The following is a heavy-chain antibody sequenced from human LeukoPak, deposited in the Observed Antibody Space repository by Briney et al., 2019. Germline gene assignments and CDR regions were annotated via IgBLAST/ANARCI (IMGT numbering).Heavy chain of an antibody. D-gene: IGHD5-12*01. CDR1: RGSISGSIRSYY. J-gene: IGHJ4*02. CDR3: ARIPLGYSGAYYFDY. Sequence: SETLSLTCTVSRGSISGSIRSYYWSWLRQPPGKGLERIGYISSSGSVNDNPSLRSRVTISVDTSKNQFFLNLSSVSAADTAVYYCARIPLGYSGAYYFDYWGQGTLVTVSP. V-gene: IGHV4-4*09. CDR2: ISSSGSV.